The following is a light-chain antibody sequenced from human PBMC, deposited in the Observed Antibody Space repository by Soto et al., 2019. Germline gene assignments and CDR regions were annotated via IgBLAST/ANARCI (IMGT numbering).Light chain of an antibody. CDR2: DAS. CDR3: QQFEGSLWT. Sequence: EIVLTQSPGTLSLSPGERATLSCRASQSVTSTHLAWYQQKPGQAPRLLIYDASTRATGIPDRFSGSGSGTDFTLTISRLEPEDFAVYCCQQFEGSLWTFGPGNKVEIK. CDR1: QSVTSTH. V-gene: IGKV3-20*01. J-gene: IGKJ1*01.